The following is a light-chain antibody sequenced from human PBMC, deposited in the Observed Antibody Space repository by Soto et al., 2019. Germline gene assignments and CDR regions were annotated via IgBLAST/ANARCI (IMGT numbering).Light chain of an antibody. J-gene: IGKJ3*01. CDR2: GAS. CDR1: QSVSSNY. Sequence: EVVMTQSPGTLSLSPGETATLSCRASQSVSSNYVAWFHQKPGQAPRLLIYGASSRATGVPDRFSASGSGTDFTLTISRLEPEDFAVYYCQQYGRSTFTFGHGTKVDIK. V-gene: IGKV3-20*01. CDR3: QQYGRSTFT.